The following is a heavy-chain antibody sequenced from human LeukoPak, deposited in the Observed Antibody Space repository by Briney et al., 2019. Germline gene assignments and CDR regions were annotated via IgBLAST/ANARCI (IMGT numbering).Heavy chain of an antibody. CDR3: ARVAGRGNY. J-gene: IGHJ4*02. D-gene: IGHD6-19*01. Sequence: GASVTVSCKASGYTFTSCYVHWVRQAPGQGLEWMGIINPSGGSTSYAQKFQGRVTMTRDMSTSTVYMELSSLRSEDTAVYYCARVAGRGNYWGQGTLVTVSS. V-gene: IGHV1-46*01. CDR2: INPSGGST. CDR1: GYTFTSCY.